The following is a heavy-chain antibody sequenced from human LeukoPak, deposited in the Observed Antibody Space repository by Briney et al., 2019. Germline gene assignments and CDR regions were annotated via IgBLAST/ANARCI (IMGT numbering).Heavy chain of an antibody. CDR3: AKSRIQGFDP. CDR2: IKQDGTEK. Sequence: GESLRLSCAASGFTFTTYWMSWVRQAPGKGLEWVANIKQDGTEKYYVDSVKGRFTISRDNAKNSLYLQMNSLRVEDTAVYYCAKSRIQGFDPWGQGTLATVSS. D-gene: IGHD5-18*01. V-gene: IGHV3-7*01. CDR1: GFTFTTYW. J-gene: IGHJ5*02.